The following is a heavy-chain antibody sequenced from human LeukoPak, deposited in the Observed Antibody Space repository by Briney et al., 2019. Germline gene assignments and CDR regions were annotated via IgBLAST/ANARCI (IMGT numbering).Heavy chain of an antibody. CDR2: INHSGST. V-gene: IGHV4-34*01. D-gene: IGHD2-21*02. CDR3: AMPDLTYCGGDCYSSPAFDI. Sequence: PSETLSLTCAVYGGSFSGCYWSWIRQPPGKGLEWIGEINHSGSTNYNPSLKSRVTISVDTSKNQFSLKLSSVTAADTAVYYCAMPDLTYCGGDCYSSPAFDIWGQGTMVTVSS. CDR1: GGSFSGCY. J-gene: IGHJ3*02.